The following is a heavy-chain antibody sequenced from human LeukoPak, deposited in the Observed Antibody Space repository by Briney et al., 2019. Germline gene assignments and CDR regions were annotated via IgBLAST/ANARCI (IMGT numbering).Heavy chain of an antibody. CDR1: GGSISSRPYY. V-gene: IGHV4-39*07. Sequence: NPSETLSLTCTVSGGSISSRPYYWGWVRQPPGKGLEWVGTISYSGTTYYSPSLKSRVTISSDASKNQFSLKLSSVTAADTAIYYCARDFSSSSTVYYYYYMDVWGKGTTVTVSS. J-gene: IGHJ6*03. CDR2: ISYSGTT. D-gene: IGHD6-6*01. CDR3: ARDFSSSSTVYYYYYMDV.